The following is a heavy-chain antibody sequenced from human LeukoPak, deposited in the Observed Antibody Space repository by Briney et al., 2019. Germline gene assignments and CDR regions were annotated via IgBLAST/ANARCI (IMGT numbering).Heavy chain of an antibody. Sequence: SETLSLTCAVYGGSFSGYYWSWIRQPPGKGLEWIGEINHSGSTNYNPSLKSRVTISVDTSKNQFSLKLSSVTAADTAVYYCARDPLISSGYYSITKPFVFDIWGQGTMVTVSS. D-gene: IGHD3-22*01. J-gene: IGHJ3*02. CDR3: ARDPLISSGYYSITKPFVFDI. V-gene: IGHV4-34*01. CDR2: INHSGST. CDR1: GGSFSGYY.